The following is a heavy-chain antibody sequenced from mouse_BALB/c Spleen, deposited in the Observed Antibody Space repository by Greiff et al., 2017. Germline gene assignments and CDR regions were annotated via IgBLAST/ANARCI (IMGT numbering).Heavy chain of an antibody. Sequence: EVQLQQSGAELVKPGASVKLSCTASGFNIKDTYMHWVKQRPEQGLEWIGRIDPANGNTKYDPKFQGKATITADTSSNTAYPQLSSLTSEDTAVYYCARGIYDGYYAAYWGQGTLVTVSA. CDR2: IDPANGNT. V-gene: IGHV14-3*02. CDR1: GFNIKDTY. D-gene: IGHD2-3*01. CDR3: ARGIYDGYYAAY. J-gene: IGHJ3*01.